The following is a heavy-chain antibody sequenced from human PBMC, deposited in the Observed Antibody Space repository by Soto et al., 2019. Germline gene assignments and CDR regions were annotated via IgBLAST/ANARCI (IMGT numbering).Heavy chain of an antibody. V-gene: IGHV3-48*02. CDR3: ARGSYHYYGMDV. D-gene: IGHD3-16*02. Sequence: EVQLVESGGGLVQPGGSLRLSCAASGFTFSSYNMNWVRQAPGKGLEWVSYISSSSSTIYYADSVKGRFTISRDNARNSLPLQMNSLRDEDTAVYYCARGSYHYYGMDVWGQGTTVTVSS. CDR1: GFTFSSYN. J-gene: IGHJ6*02. CDR2: ISSSSSTI.